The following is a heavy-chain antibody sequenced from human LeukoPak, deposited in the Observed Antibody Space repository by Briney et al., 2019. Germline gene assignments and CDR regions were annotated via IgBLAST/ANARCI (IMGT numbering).Heavy chain of an antibody. V-gene: IGHV3-11*04. CDR1: GFTFSDYY. CDR3: ARDLLVGIAAAGTGGFDY. J-gene: IGHJ4*02. D-gene: IGHD6-13*01. CDR2: ISSSGSTI. Sequence: PGGSLRLSCAASGFTFSDYYMSWIRQAPGKGLEWVSYISSSGSTIYYADSVKGRFTISRDNSKNTLYLQMNSLRAEDTAVYYCARDLLVGIAAAGTGGFDYWGQGTLVTVSS.